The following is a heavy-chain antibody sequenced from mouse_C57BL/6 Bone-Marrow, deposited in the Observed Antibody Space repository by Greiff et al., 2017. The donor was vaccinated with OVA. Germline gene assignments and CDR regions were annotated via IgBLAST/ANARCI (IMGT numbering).Heavy chain of an antibody. CDR2: ILPSIGRT. V-gene: IGHV15-2*01. CDR3: ARRGTSYYYGSYWYFDV. J-gene: IGHJ1*03. Sequence: QVQLQQSGSELRSPGSSVKLSCKDFDSEVFPIAYMSWVRQKPGHGFEWIGGILPSIGRTIYGEKFEDKATLDADTLSNTAYLELNSLTSEDSAIYYCARRGTSYYYGSYWYFDVWGTGTTVTVSS. CDR1: DSEVFPIAY. D-gene: IGHD1-1*01.